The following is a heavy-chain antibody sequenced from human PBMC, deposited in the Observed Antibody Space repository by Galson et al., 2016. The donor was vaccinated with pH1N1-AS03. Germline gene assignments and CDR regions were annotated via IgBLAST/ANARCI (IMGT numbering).Heavy chain of an antibody. CDR3: ARDGPPQGISVAGSFDF. CDR1: GFPFSGYN. J-gene: IGHJ4*02. D-gene: IGHD6-19*01. CDR2: ISTTSSSI. Sequence: SLRLSCAASGFPFSGYNMNWVRQAPGKGLEWVSFISTTSSSIYYADSVKGRFTIPRDNAKNSLFLQMNSLRDEDTAVYYCARDGPPQGISVAGSFDFWGQGTLVTVS. V-gene: IGHV3-21*01.